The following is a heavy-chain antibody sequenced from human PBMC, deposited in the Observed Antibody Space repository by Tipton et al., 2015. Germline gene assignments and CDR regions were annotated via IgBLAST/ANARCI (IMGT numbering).Heavy chain of an antibody. CDR3: ARDVGSGNYYYGMDV. V-gene: IGHV4-59*12. CDR1: GGSFSDYY. D-gene: IGHD2-15*01. CDR2: ISYSGTT. Sequence: LRLSCTVSGGSFSDYYWSWIRQSPGEGLEWIGYISYSGTTNYNPSLKSRVTISVDTSKNQFFLNLSSVTAADTAVYYCARDVGSGNYYYGMDVWGQGTTVTVSS. J-gene: IGHJ6*02.